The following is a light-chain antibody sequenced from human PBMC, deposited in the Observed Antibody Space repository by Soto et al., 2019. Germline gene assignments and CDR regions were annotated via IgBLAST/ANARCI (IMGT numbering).Light chain of an antibody. J-gene: IGKJ1*01. V-gene: IGKV1-39*01. CDR3: QESFVTIGT. CDR2: GXS. Sequence: SQMTQSPSSLPASGGDRVTIIXRVSHYIVGFLDWYQQTPGXAPKXXXFGXSNLHIGCPSSLSGSGSGTEFTRTINNLQREDCVTDYCQESFVTIGTFGRGTKVDIK. CDR1: HYIVGF.